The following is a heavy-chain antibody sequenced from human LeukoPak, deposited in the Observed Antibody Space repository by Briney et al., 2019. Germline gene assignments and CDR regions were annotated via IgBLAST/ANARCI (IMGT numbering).Heavy chain of an antibody. Sequence: GGSLRLSCAASGFTFSSYAMSWARQAPGKGLEWVASVNHNGNVNYYVDSVKGRFTISRDNAKNSLYLQMSNLRAEDTAVYFCARGGGLDVWGQGATVTVSS. CDR2: VNHNGNVN. V-gene: IGHV3-7*03. J-gene: IGHJ6*02. CDR1: GFTFSSYA. D-gene: IGHD3-16*01. CDR3: ARGGGLDV.